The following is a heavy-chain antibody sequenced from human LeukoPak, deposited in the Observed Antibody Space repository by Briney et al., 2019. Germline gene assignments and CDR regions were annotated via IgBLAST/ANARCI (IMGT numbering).Heavy chain of an antibody. J-gene: IGHJ3*02. V-gene: IGHV3-7*01. CDR2: IKQDGSEK. CDR1: GFTFSSYW. D-gene: IGHD3-10*01. CDR3: ARAPPRITMVRGGTIGGAFDI. Sequence: HPGGSLRLSCAASGFTFSSYWMSWVRQAPGKGLEWVANIKQDGSEKYYVDSVKGRFTISRDNAKSSLYLQVNSLRAEDTAVYYCARAPPRITMVRGGTIGGAFDIWGQGTMVTVSS.